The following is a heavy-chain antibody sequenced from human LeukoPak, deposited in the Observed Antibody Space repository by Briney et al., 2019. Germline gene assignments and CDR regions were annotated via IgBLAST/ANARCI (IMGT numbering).Heavy chain of an antibody. Sequence: GGSLRLSCAASGFTFSSYAMSWVRQAPGKGLEWVSAISGSGGSTYYADSVKGRFTISRDNSKNTLYLQMNSLRAEDTAVYSCASTLGYCSGGTCYWGQGTVVTVSS. J-gene: IGHJ4*02. CDR3: ASTLGYCSGGTCY. D-gene: IGHD2-15*01. CDR2: ISGSGGST. V-gene: IGHV3-23*01. CDR1: GFTFSSYA.